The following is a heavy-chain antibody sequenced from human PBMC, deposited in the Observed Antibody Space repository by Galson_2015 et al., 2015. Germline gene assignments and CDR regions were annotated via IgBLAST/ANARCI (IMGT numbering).Heavy chain of an antibody. J-gene: IGHJ6*02. CDR3: TRGVYWLLPDNYYYYGMDV. V-gene: IGHV3-49*03. CDR1: GFTFGDYA. CDR2: IRSKAYGGTT. D-gene: IGHD3-9*01. Sequence: SLRLSCAASGFTFGDYAMSWFRQAPGKGLEWVGFIRSKAYGGTTEYAASVRGRFTISRDDSKSIAYLQMNSLKTEDTAVYYCTRGVYWLLPDNYYYYGMDVWGQGTTVTVSS.